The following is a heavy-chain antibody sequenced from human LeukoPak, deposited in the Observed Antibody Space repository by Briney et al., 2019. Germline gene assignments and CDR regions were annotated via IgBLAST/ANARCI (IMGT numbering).Heavy chain of an antibody. Sequence: PGGSLRLSCAASGFTFSTYEMNWVRQAPGMGLEWVSYISSDGTRIYYADSVKGRFTISRDNAKNSLYLQMNSLRAEDTAVYYCARDGSGWHTYWGQGTLATVSS. D-gene: IGHD6-19*01. CDR2: ISSDGTRI. CDR3: ARDGSGWHTY. J-gene: IGHJ4*02. V-gene: IGHV3-48*03. CDR1: GFTFSTYE.